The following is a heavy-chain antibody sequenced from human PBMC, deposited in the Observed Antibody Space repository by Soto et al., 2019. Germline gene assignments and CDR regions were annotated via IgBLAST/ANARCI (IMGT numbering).Heavy chain of an antibody. Sequence: GGSLRLSCAASGFTFSSYGMHWVRQAPGKGLEWVAVISYDGSNKYYADSVKGRFTISRDNSKNTLYLQMNSLRAEDTAVYYCAKDLRLRLEWCLDYWGQGTLVTVS. J-gene: IGHJ4*02. CDR2: ISYDGSNK. CDR1: GFTFSSYG. V-gene: IGHV3-30*18. D-gene: IGHD3-3*01. CDR3: AKDLRLRLEWCLDY.